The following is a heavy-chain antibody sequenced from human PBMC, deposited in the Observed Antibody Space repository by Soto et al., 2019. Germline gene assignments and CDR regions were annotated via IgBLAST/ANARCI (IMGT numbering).Heavy chain of an antibody. J-gene: IGHJ4*02. CDR2: IRVYNGHT. D-gene: IGHD3-3*01. CDR1: GYSFTSYV. V-gene: IGHV1-18*01. Sequence: QVQLVQSGGEVRKPGASVKVSCKASGYSFTSYVITWVRQAPGQGLEWMGWIRVYNGHTKYAQKFQGRVTMTTDTSTITAYIELRSLSSYDTAVYYCARSDLYSWIGYYTGPDFWGQGTLIRVSS. CDR3: ARSDLYSWIGYYTGPDF.